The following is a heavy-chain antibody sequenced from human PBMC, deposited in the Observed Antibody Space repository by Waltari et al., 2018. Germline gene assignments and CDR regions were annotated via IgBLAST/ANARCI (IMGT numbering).Heavy chain of an antibody. V-gene: IGHV4-59*01. D-gene: IGHD7-27*01. Sequence: QVQLQESGPGLVKPSETLSLTCTVSGGSISSYYWSWLRQPPGKRLEWIGYIYYSGSTNYNPPPKSRVTISVDTSKTQFSLKLSAVTAADTAVYYCARDPGNLGYYYGMDVWGQGTTVTVSS. J-gene: IGHJ6*02. CDR2: IYYSGST. CDR1: GGSISSYY. CDR3: ARDPGNLGYYYGMDV.